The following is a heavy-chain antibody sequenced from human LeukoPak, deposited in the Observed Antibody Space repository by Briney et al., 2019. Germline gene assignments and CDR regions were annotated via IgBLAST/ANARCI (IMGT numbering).Heavy chain of an antibody. V-gene: IGHV1-2*02. J-gene: IGHJ4*02. D-gene: IGHD3-10*01. CDR2: VNPNSGGT. Sequence: GASVKVSCKASGYTFTGYYMHWVRQAPGQGLEWMGWVNPNSGGTNYAQKFQGRVTMTRDTSISTAYMELSRLRSDDTAVYYCARDKDGSGSYYFDYWGQGTLVTVSS. CDR1: GYTFTGYY. CDR3: ARDKDGSGSYYFDY.